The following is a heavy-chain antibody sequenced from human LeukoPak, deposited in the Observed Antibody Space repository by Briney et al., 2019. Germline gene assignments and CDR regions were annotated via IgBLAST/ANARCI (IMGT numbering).Heavy chain of an antibody. CDR1: GFTFSSYG. D-gene: IGHD3-22*01. Sequence: QPGRSLRLSCAASGFTFSSYGMHWVRQAPGKGLEWVAVIWYDGSNKYYADSVKGRFTVSRDNSKNTLYLQMNSLRAEDTAVYYCARGQLYYYDSSGYSYWGQGTLVTASS. J-gene: IGHJ4*02. V-gene: IGHV3-33*01. CDR3: ARGQLYYYDSSGYSY. CDR2: IWYDGSNK.